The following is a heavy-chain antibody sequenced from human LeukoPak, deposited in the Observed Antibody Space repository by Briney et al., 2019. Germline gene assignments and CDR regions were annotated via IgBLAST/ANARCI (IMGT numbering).Heavy chain of an antibody. CDR1: GYTFTSYY. J-gene: IGHJ4*02. Sequence: ASVKVSCKASGYTFTSYYMHWVRQAPGQGLEWMGIINPSGGSTSYAQKFQGRVTMTRDTSTSTVYMELSSLRSEDTAVYYCAREGKGVGYCSGGSCYPNDYWGQGTPVTVSS. V-gene: IGHV1-46*01. CDR2: INPSGGST. CDR3: AREGKGVGYCSGGSCYPNDY. D-gene: IGHD2-15*01.